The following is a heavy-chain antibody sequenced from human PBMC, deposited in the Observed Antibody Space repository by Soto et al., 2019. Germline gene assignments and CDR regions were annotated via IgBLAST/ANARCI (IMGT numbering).Heavy chain of an antibody. D-gene: IGHD3-3*01. J-gene: IGHJ6*02. V-gene: IGHV1-46*01. CDR3: ARDRTVYYDFWSGYYPLEYYGMDV. CDR2: INPSGGST. Sequence: GASVKVSCKASGYRFTTYQMHWVRQAPGQGLEWMGTINPSGGSTSYAQRFQGRVTMTTDTSTSTAYMELRSLRSDDTAVYYCARDRTVYYDFWSGYYPLEYYGMDVWGQGTTVTVSS. CDR1: GYRFTTYQ.